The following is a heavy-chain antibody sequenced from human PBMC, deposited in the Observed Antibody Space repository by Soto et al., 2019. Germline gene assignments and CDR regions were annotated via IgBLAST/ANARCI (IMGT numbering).Heavy chain of an antibody. Sequence: QVQLVETGGRVVQPGRSLGLSCAASGFTFRTFAMHWVRQAPGKGLEWVAVISHDGSIKYFLDSVKGRFTISRDNSNNTLSLQMDSLRAEDTAVYYCARDKKPLNWSPSILKSYYYGMDVWGQGTTVTVSS. CDR3: ARDKKPLNWSPSILKSYYYGMDV. V-gene: IGHV3-30-3*01. D-gene: IGHD1-1*01. J-gene: IGHJ6*02. CDR1: GFTFRTFA. CDR2: ISHDGSIK.